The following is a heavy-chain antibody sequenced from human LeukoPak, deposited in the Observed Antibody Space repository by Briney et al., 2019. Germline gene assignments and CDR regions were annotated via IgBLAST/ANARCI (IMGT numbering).Heavy chain of an antibody. J-gene: IGHJ4*02. D-gene: IGHD3-10*01. CDR2: MYYGGST. V-gene: IGHV4-59*08. CDR1: GGSITNYY. CDR3: ASIYYYGSGSHFGN. Sequence: SETLSLTCTVSGGSITNYYWSWIRQSPGKGLEWIVHMYYGGSTKYNPSFKSRVTMSVDTSKNQFSLSLTSVTAADSAIYYCASIYYYGSGSHFGNWGQGALATVSS.